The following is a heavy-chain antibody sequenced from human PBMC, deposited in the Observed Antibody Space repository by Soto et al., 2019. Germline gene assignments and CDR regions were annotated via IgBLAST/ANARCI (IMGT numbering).Heavy chain of an antibody. V-gene: IGHV1-18*01. CDR2: VSTNNADT. CDR1: GWTFTAYG. CDR3: ARELNQDRTAYSPFAY. Sequence: AAVKVSCKTSGWTFTAYGLAWLRQAPGQRPEWMGWVSTNNADTNYAQKFQGRVTMTTDKSTTKTYMELRSLRSDATAVYYCARELNQDRTAYSPFAYWGQGTLVTLSS. D-gene: IGHD3-22*01. J-gene: IGHJ4*02.